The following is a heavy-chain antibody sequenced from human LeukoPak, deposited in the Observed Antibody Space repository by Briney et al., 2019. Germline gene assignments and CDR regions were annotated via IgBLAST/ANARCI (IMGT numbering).Heavy chain of an antibody. Sequence: GGAVRLSCAASGCTFSSYAMHWVRQAPGKGREGVAVISYDGSNKYYADSVKGRFTISRDNSKNTLYLQMNSLRAEDTAVYYCAREEEYYDILTGLFRQGGFDYWGQGTLVTVSS. D-gene: IGHD3-9*01. CDR2: ISYDGSNK. CDR3: AREEEYYDILTGLFRQGGFDY. CDR1: GCTFSSYA. V-gene: IGHV3-30*04. J-gene: IGHJ4*02.